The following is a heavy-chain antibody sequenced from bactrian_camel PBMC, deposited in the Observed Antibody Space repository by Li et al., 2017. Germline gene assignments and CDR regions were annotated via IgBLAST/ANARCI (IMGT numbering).Heavy chain of an antibody. J-gene: IGHJ4*01. Sequence: HVQLVESGGGSVQAGGSLTLSCAASGYTYNRNCVAWFRQAPGKEREGVARIATGSGNTTYADSVKGRFTISRENVKNTLMFYLLMNNLEPEDTAMYYCAADPHCFESRRFIVSPPTGDQALGVTWGRGTQVTVST. D-gene: IGHD3*01. CDR3: AADPHCFESRRFIVSPPTGDQALGVT. CDR2: IATGSGNT. V-gene: IGHV3S26*01. CDR1: GYTYNRNC.